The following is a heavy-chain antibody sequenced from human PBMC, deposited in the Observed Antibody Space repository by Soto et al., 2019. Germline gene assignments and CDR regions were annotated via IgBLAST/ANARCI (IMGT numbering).Heavy chain of an antibody. CDR2: ISSSSSYI. Sequence: GGSLRLSCAASGFTFSSYSMNWVRQAPGKGLEWVSSISSSSSYIYYADSVKGRFTISRDNAKNSLYLQMNSLRAEDTAVYYCARVGDDFWSGYYAFDIWGQGTMVTVSS. CDR1: GFTFSSYS. J-gene: IGHJ3*02. D-gene: IGHD3-3*01. V-gene: IGHV3-21*01. CDR3: ARVGDDFWSGYYAFDI.